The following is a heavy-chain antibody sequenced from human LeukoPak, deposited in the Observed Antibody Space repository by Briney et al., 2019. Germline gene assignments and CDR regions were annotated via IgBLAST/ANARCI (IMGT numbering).Heavy chain of an antibody. V-gene: IGHV4-4*02. CDR3: ARDNIVVVAATKAYYFDY. D-gene: IGHD2-15*01. CDR2: IYHSGST. CDR1: GGSISSSNW. Sequence: SGTLSLTCAVSGGSISSSNWWSWVRQPPGKGLEWIGEIYHSGSTNYNPSLKSRVTISVDKSKNQFSLKLSSVTAADTAVYYCARDNIVVVAATKAYYFDYWGQGTLVTVSS. J-gene: IGHJ4*02.